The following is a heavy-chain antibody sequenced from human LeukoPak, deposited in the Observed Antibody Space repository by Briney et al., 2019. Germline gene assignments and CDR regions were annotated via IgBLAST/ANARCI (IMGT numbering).Heavy chain of an antibody. D-gene: IGHD2-15*01. CDR2: IYYSGST. V-gene: IGHV4-39*01. J-gene: IGHJ4*02. CDR1: GGSISSSSYY. Sequence: PSETLSLTCTVSGGSISSSSYYWGWIRQPPGKGLEWIGSIYYSGSTYYNPSLKSRVTISVDTSKNQFSLKLSSVTAAGTAVYYCARRGGLEYCSGGSCYTFDYWGQGTLVTVSS. CDR3: ARRGGLEYCSGGSCYTFDY.